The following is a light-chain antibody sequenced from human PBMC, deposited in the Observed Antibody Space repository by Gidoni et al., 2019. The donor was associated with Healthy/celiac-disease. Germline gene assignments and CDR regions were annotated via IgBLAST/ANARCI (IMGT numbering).Light chain of an antibody. V-gene: IGLV3-19*01. CDR2: GKN. J-gene: IGLJ2*01. CDR1: SLRSYY. Sequence: SSELTQDPAVSVALGQTVRITSQGDSLRSYYASWYQQKPGQAPVLVIYGKNNRPSGIPHRFSGSSSGHTASLTITGAQAEDEADYYCNSRDSSGNHHVVFGGGTKLTVL. CDR3: NSRDSSGNHHVV.